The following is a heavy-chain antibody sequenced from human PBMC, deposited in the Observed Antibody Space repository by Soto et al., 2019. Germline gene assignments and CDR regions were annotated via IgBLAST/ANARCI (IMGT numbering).Heavy chain of an antibody. Sequence: ASVKVSCKASGYTFTGYYIHWVREAPGQGLEWMGWINPQTGGTSYAQKFQGRVTLSRDTSINPAYLKLSRLRFDDAAVYFCARERYQVISQAMHVWGQGNPV. CDR3: ARERYQVISQAMHV. CDR1: GYTFTGYY. D-gene: IGHD2-2*01. CDR2: INPQTGGT. J-gene: IGHJ6*02. V-gene: IGHV1-2*02.